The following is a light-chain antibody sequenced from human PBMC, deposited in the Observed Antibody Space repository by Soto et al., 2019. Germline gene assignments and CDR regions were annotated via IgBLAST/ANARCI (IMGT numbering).Light chain of an antibody. CDR2: DAS. V-gene: IGKV3D-20*01. CDR1: QTVSSRY. J-gene: IGKJ2*01. Sequence: EIVLTQSPATLSVSLGGSATLSCGASQTVSSRYIAWYQQRPGLAPRLLMYDASTRAAGIPDRFSGSGSGLVFTLTISRLEPEDSAVYYCQQYGSSNPYTFGQGTKLEIK. CDR3: QQYGSSNPYT.